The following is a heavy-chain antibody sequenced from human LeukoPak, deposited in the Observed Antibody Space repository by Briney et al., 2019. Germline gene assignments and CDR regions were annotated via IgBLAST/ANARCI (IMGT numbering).Heavy chain of an antibody. CDR2: INRDGSEK. J-gene: IGHJ4*02. V-gene: IGHV3-7*01. D-gene: IGHD1-26*01. CDR1: GFTFSSYW. CDR3: ARDPEGGACDY. Sequence: GGSLRLSCAASGFTFSSYWMSWVRQAPGKGLEWVAIINRDGSEKYYVDSVKGRFTISRDNAKNSLFLQKNSLRAEDTAVYYCARDPEGGACDYWGQGTLVTVSS.